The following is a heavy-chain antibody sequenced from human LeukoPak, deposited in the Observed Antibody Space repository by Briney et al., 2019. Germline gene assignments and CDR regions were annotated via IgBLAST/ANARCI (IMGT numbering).Heavy chain of an antibody. CDR2: INSDGSNT. Sequence: GGSLRLSCAASGFTFSSYWMHWVRHAPGKGLVWVSRINSDGSNTRYADSVKGRFTISRDNAKNTLYLQMNSLRAEDTAVYYWSRAEWEGDFGYWGKGTLVTVSS. CDR3: SRAEWEGDFGY. V-gene: IGHV3-74*01. J-gene: IGHJ4*02. CDR1: GFTFSSYW. D-gene: IGHD1-26*01.